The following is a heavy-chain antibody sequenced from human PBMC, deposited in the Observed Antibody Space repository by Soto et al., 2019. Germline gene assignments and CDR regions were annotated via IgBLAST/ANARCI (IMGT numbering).Heavy chain of an antibody. D-gene: IGHD6-6*01. CDR3: ARPEYSSSSYGMDV. V-gene: IGHV3-48*02. CDR1: GFTFSSYS. Sequence: EVQLVESGGGLVQPVGSLRLSCAASGFTFSSYSMNWVRQAPGKGLEWVSYISSSSSTIYYADSVKGRFTISRDNAKNSLYLQMNSLRDEDTAVYYCARPEYSSSSYGMDVWGQGTTVTVSS. CDR2: ISSSSSTI. J-gene: IGHJ6*02.